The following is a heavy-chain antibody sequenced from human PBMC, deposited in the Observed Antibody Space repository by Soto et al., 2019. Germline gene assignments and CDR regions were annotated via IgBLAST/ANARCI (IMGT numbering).Heavy chain of an antibody. D-gene: IGHD3-3*01. CDR3: ARGYDFWSGFGDYYYYGMDV. CDR2: ISSSSSTI. CDR1: GFTFSSYS. V-gene: IGHV3-48*02. J-gene: IGHJ6*02. Sequence: GGSLRLSCAASGFTFSSYSMNWVRQAPGKGLEWVSYISSSSSTIYYADSVKGRFTISRDNAKNSLYLQMNSLRDEDTAVYYCARGYDFWSGFGDYYYYGMDVWGQGTTVTVSS.